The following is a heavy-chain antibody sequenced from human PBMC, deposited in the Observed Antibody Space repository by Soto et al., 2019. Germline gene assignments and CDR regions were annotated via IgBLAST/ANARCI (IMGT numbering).Heavy chain of an antibody. CDR3: AKGKRFLEWFRYYFDY. V-gene: IGHV3-30*18. CDR2: ISYDGSNK. Sequence: SLRLSCAASGFTFSSYSMNWVRQAPGKGLEWVAVISYDGSNKYYADSVKGRFTISRDNSKNTLYLQMNSLRAEDTAVYYCAKGKRFLEWFRYYFDYWGQGTLVTVSS. CDR1: GFTFSSYS. J-gene: IGHJ4*02. D-gene: IGHD3-3*01.